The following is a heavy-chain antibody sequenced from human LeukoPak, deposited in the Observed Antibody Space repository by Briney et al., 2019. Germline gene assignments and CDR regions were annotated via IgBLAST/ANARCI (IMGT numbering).Heavy chain of an antibody. V-gene: IGHV4-39*01. CDR2: IYDSGTT. CDR3: ATHRHSGSGGSENASEI. J-gene: IGHJ3*02. D-gene: IGHD5-12*01. Sequence: SETLSLTCTVSGDSTSSSTYYWDWSRQAPGKGLEWIGNIYDSGTTHYNPSLKSRVTISGDTSKNQFSLKLNSVTTADTAIYYCATHRHSGSGGSENASEIWGQGTMVTVSS. CDR1: GDSTSSSTYY.